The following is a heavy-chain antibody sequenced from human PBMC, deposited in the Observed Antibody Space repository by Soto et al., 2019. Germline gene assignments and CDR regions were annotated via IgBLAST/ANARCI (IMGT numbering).Heavy chain of an antibody. V-gene: IGHV3-23*01. CDR2: ISGSGDST. CDR3: ARRGSGSYYDY. Sequence: EVQLLESGGGLVQPGGSLRLSCAASGFTFSSYAMRWVRQAPGKGLEWVSAISGSGDSTYYADSVKGRFTVSRDNSKNTLYLQMNSLRAEDTAVDDCARRGSGSYYDYWGQGTLVTVSS. D-gene: IGHD1-26*01. J-gene: IGHJ4*02. CDR1: GFTFSSYA.